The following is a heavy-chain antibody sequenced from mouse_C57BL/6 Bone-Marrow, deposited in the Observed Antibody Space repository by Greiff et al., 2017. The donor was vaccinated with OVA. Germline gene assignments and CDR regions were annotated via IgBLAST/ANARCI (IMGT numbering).Heavy chain of an antibody. Sequence: DVKLQESGGGLVQPGGSLKLSCAASGFTFSDYGMAWVRQAPRKGPEWVAFISNLAYSIYYADTVTGRFTISRENAKNTLYLEMSSLRSEDTAMYYCVYGSSSLMDYWGQGTSVTVSS. CDR1: GFTFSDYG. V-gene: IGHV5-15*01. D-gene: IGHD1-1*01. CDR2: ISNLAYSI. J-gene: IGHJ4*01. CDR3: VYGSSSLMDY.